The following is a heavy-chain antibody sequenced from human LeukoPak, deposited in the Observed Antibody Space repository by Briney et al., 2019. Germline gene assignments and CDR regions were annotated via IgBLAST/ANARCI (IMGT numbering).Heavy chain of an antibody. D-gene: IGHD2-21*01. J-gene: IGHJ5*02. CDR3: ARFAHRSRNWFDP. Sequence: PSETLSLTCTVSGYSISTGYYWDWIRQPPGKGLEWIGSIYHSGSTNYNPSLKSRVTISVDTSKNQFSLKLSSVTAADTAVYYCARFAHRSRNWFDPWGQGTLVTVSS. CDR2: IYHSGST. V-gene: IGHV4-38-2*02. CDR1: GYSISTGYY.